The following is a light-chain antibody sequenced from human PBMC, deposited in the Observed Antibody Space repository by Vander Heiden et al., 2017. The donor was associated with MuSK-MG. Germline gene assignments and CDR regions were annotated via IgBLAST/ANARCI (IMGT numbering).Light chain of an antibody. CDR1: QSISSW. CDR2: KAS. CDR3: QQYRSYPSYT. Sequence: DIQMTQSPSTLSASVGDSVTITCRASQSISSWLAWYQQKPGKAPKLLIYKASSLESGVPSRFSGSGYGTEFTLTISSRQPDDFATYYCQQYRSYPSYTFGQGTKMEIK. J-gene: IGKJ2*01. V-gene: IGKV1-5*03.